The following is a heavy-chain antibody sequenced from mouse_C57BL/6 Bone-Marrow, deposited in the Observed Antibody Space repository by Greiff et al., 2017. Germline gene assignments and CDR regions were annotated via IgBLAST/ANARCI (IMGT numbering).Heavy chain of an antibody. J-gene: IGHJ4*01. CDR2: IHPNRGST. V-gene: IGHV1-64*01. CDR1: GYTFTSYW. D-gene: IGHD3-2*02. Sequence: QVQLQQPGAELVKPGASVKLSCKASGYTFTSYWMHWVKQRPGQGLEWIGMIHPNRGSTNYNEKCKSKATLTVDKSSSTAYMQLSSLTSEDSAVYYCAKGQLNMDYWGQGTSVTVSS. CDR3: AKGQLNMDY.